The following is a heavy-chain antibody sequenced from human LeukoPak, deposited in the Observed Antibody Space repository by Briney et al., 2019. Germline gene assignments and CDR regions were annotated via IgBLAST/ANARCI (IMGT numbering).Heavy chain of an antibody. V-gene: IGHV4-34*01. J-gene: IGHJ4*02. CDR2: VHPSGRT. CDR1: GGSFSDYF. D-gene: IGHD3-9*01. Sequence: PSETLSLTCAVYGGSFSDYFWTWIRQPPGKGLEWIGEVHPSGRTNYKSSLKSRVTISVDTSKNQFSLSLSSVTAADTAVYFCASSSYDLLTGLGLTHDFWGQGTPVTVSS. CDR3: ASSSYDLLTGLGLTHDF.